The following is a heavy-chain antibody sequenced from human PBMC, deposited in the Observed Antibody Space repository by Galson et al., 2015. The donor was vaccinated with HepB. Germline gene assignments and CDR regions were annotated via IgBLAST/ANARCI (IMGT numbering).Heavy chain of an antibody. CDR1: GFTLRSYS. CDR2: ISSSGSYT. V-gene: IGHV3-21*01. CDR3: ARGAGIVGYWYFDL. D-gene: IGHD1-1*01. Sequence: SLRLSCAASGFTLRSYSMNWVRQAPGKGLEWVSSISSSGSYTYYADSVKGRFTISRDNAKNSLYLQMNSLRAEDTAVYYCARGAGIVGYWYFDLWGRGTLVTVSS. J-gene: IGHJ2*01.